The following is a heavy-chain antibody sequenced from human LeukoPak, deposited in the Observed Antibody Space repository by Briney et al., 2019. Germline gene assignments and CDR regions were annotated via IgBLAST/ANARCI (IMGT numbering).Heavy chain of an antibody. D-gene: IGHD3-10*01. CDR2: IKQDGSEK. J-gene: IGHJ6*03. CDR3: ARSELGYNYYYMDV. V-gene: IGHV3-7*01. CDR1: GFTFSNAW. Sequence: GGSLRLSCAASGFTFSNAWMSWVRQAPGKGLEWVANIKQDGSEKYYVDSVKGRFTISRDNAKNSLYLQMNSLRAEDTAVYYCARSELGYNYYYMDVWGKGTTVTISS.